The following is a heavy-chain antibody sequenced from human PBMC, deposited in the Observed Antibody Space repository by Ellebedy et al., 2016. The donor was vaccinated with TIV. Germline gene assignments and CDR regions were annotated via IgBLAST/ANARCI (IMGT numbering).Heavy chain of an antibody. CDR1: GGSVSSTRYY. J-gene: IGHJ4*02. Sequence: MPSETLSLTCSVSGGSVSSTRYYWDWIRQPQGKGLEYIGSVYYSGSPYYNPSFKSRVTLYADTSKNQFSLNLRTVTAADTAVYYCARTDPWQPIDDWGQGTLVTVSS. D-gene: IGHD2-21*02. CDR3: ARTDPWQPIDD. V-gene: IGHV4-39*01. CDR2: VYYSGSP.